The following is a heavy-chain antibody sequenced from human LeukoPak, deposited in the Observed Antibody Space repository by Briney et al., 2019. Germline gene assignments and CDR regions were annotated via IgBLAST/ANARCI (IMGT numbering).Heavy chain of an antibody. J-gene: IGHJ4*02. Sequence: WVRQAPGKGLEWIGSIYYSGSTYYNPSLKSRVTISVDTSKNQFSLKLSSVTAADTAVYYCARDSLIAAAGDFDYWGQGTLVTVSS. CDR2: IYYSGST. CDR3: ARDSLIAAAGDFDY. D-gene: IGHD6-13*01. V-gene: IGHV4-39*07.